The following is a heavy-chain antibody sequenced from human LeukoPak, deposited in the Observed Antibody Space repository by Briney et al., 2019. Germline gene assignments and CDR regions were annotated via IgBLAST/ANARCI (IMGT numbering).Heavy chain of an antibody. D-gene: IGHD2-21*02. J-gene: IGHJ4*02. V-gene: IGHV3-7*01. CDR1: GLTISGHW. CDR3: AREWYEYGGDSGGY. CDR2: IKEDGSEA. Sequence: GESLRLSCAASGLTISGHWMAWVRQAPGKGLEWVAGIKEDGSEAHYVDSVKGRFTISRDNAKNSLYLQMASLRAEDTTTYYCAREWYEYGGDSGGYWGQGTLVTVSS.